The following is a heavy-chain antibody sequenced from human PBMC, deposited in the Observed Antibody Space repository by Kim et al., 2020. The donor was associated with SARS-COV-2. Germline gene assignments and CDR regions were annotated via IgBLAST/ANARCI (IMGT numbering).Heavy chain of an antibody. Sequence: KGRVTISLDTSKNQFSLKLSSVTAADKAVYYCARDKDYYGSGSYLYYFDYWGQGTLVTVSS. V-gene: IGHV4-39*07. CDR3: ARDKDYYGSGSYLYYFDY. J-gene: IGHJ4*02. D-gene: IGHD3-10*01.